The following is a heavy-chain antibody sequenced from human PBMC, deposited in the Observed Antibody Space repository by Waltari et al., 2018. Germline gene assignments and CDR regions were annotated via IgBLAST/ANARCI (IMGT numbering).Heavy chain of an antibody. D-gene: IGHD1-26*01. CDR2: ISSSSSYI. Sequence: EVQLVESGGGLVKPGGSLRLSCAASGFTFSSYSMNWVRQAPGKGLEWVSSISSSSSYIYYADSVKGRFTISRDNAKNSLYLQMNSLRAEDTAVYYCAKAGGRNYYYYYMDVWGKGTTVTVSS. J-gene: IGHJ6*03. CDR1: GFTFSSYS. V-gene: IGHV3-21*01. CDR3: AKAGGRNYYYYYMDV.